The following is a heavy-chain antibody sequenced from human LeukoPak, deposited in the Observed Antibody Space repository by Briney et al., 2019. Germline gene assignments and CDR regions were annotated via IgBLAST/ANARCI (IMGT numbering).Heavy chain of an antibody. D-gene: IGHD3-3*01. J-gene: IGHJ6*02. V-gene: IGHV3-53*04. Sequence: PGGSLRLSCAASGFTVSSNYMSWGRQAPGKGLEWVSVIYSGGSTYYADSVKGRFTISRHNSKNTLYLQMNSLRAEDTAVYYCARELRFLEWLPSGKYYYYGMDVWGQGTTVTVSS. CDR1: GFTVSSNY. CDR3: ARELRFLEWLPSGKYYYYGMDV. CDR2: IYSGGST.